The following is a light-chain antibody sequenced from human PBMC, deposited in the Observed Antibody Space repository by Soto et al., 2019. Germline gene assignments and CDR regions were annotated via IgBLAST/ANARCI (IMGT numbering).Light chain of an antibody. CDR3: SSYTTTRTWV. V-gene: IGLV2-14*01. CDR1: GSDVGGYDF. J-gene: IGLJ3*02. CDR2: EVT. Sequence: QSALTQPASVSGSPGQSITISCTGTGSDVGGYDFVSWFQQHPGKAPKLIIYEVTNRPSGVSNRFSGSKSGNTASLTISGLQAEDEADYYCSSYTTTRTWVFGGGTKLTVL.